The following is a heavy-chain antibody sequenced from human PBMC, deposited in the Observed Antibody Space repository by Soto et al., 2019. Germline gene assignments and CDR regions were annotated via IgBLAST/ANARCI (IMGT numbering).Heavy chain of an antibody. Sequence: QVQLQESGPGLVKPSQTLSLTCSVSGGSVNNIDYYWSWIRQSPGKGLEWLGYVYYGGTAHYNPSLESRLTISVDTSKNEFSLKLTSVTAADAAMYYCAREQCNDGVCYSDSYYGLDVWGQGTTVTVSS. CDR1: GGSVNNIDYY. J-gene: IGHJ6*02. CDR3: AREQCNDGVCYSDSYYGLDV. D-gene: IGHD2-15*01. CDR2: VYYGGTA. V-gene: IGHV4-30-4*01.